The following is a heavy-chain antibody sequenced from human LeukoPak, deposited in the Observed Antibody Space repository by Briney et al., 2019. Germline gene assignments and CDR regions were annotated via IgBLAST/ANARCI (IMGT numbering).Heavy chain of an antibody. J-gene: IGHJ5*02. CDR1: GGSISSYY. Sequence: SETLSLTCTVSGGSISSYYWSWIRQPPGKGLEWIGYIYYSGSTNYNPSLKSRVTISVDTSKNQFSLKLSSVTAADTAVYYCAGSSYYDFWSGHYPPWYNWFDPWGQGTLVTVSS. CDR3: AGSSYYDFWSGHYPPWYNWFDP. CDR2: IYYSGST. D-gene: IGHD3-3*01. V-gene: IGHV4-59*01.